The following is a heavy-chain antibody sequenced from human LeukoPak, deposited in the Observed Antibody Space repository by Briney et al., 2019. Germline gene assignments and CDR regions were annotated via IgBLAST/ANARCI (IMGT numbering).Heavy chain of an antibody. D-gene: IGHD2-15*01. J-gene: IGHJ4*02. V-gene: IGHV1-69*04. CDR1: RGTFSSYA. CDR3: AREYCSGASCYAEFDD. Sequence: SVKVSCTASRGTFSSYAISWGRQAPGHGLEWMGRIIPIFGIANYAQKFQGRVTITADKSTSTAYMEVSSLRSEDTAVYYCAREYCSGASCYAEFDDWGQGTLVTVSS. CDR2: IIPIFGIA.